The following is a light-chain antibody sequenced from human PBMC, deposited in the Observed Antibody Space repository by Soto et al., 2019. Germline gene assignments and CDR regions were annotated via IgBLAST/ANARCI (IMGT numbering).Light chain of an antibody. V-gene: IGKV1-5*01. CDR2: DAS. CDR1: ESISTC. J-gene: IGKJ2*01. Sequence: DIQMTQSPSTLSASVGDRVTITCRASESISTCLAWYQQKPGRAPKLLIHDASNLESGVPSRFSGSGSGTDFTLNISSLQPDDFATYYCQVYNNYFQVFGQWTKLDIK. CDR3: QVYNNYFQV.